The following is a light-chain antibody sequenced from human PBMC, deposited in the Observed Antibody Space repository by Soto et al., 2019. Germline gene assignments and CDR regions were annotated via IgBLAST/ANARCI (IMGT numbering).Light chain of an antibody. CDR3: SSYAGSSNV. Sequence: QSALTQPPSASGSPGQSVAISCTGTSPDVGGYNYVSWYQQHPGKAPKLMIYEVNKRPSGVPDRFSGSKPGNTASLTVSGLQAEDEADYYCSSYAGSSNVFGTGTKVTVL. J-gene: IGLJ1*01. V-gene: IGLV2-8*01. CDR2: EVN. CDR1: SPDVGGYNY.